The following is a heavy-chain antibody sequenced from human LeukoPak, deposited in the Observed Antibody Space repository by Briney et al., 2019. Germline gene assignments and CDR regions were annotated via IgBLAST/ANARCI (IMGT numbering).Heavy chain of an antibody. CDR1: GFTFSDFY. CDR2: ISGGGDTI. J-gene: IGHJ4*02. Sequence: KAGGSLRLSCAASGFTFSDFYMSWIRQAPGKGLEFISYISGGGDTIFYADTVKGRFTISRDNAKNSLYLQMNSLRAEDTAVYYCASVHCSGGGCSSWGQGTLVTVSS. CDR3: ASVHCSGGGCSS. V-gene: IGHV3-11*01. D-gene: IGHD2-15*01.